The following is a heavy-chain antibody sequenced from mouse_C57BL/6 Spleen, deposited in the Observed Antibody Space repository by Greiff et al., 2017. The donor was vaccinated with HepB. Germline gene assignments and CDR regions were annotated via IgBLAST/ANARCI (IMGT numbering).Heavy chain of an antibody. CDR1: GYTFTDYE. Sequence: VQLQQSGAELVRPGASVTLSCKASGYTFTDYEMHWGKQTPVHGLEWIGAIDPETGGTAYNQKFKGKAILTADNSSSTAYMELRSLTSEDSAVYYCTRTAYDFITTVVARDYWGQGTTLTVSS. CDR2: IDPETGGT. D-gene: IGHD1-1*01. CDR3: TRTAYDFITTVVARDY. V-gene: IGHV1-15*01. J-gene: IGHJ2*01.